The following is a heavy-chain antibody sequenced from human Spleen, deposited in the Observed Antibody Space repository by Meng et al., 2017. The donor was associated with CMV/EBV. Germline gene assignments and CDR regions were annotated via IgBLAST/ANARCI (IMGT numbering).Heavy chain of an antibody. CDR1: GDSISSSNY. V-gene: IGHV4-28*03. J-gene: IGHJ5*02. D-gene: IGHD6-25*01. CDR2: IYYTGST. Sequence: SETLSLTCSVSGDSISSSNYWAWIRQSPGKGLEWIGYIYYTGSTSYSPSLKSRVTMSVDTSKNQFSLRLRSVTAADTAVYFCAKGGFTTGFDPWGQGTLVTVSS. CDR3: AKGGFTTGFDP.